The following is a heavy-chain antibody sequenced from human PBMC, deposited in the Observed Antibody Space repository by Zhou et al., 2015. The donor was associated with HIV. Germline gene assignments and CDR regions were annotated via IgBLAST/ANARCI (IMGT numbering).Heavy chain of an antibody. CDR1: GYTFIMYY. Sequence: QVQLVQSGAEVKKPGASVKVSCNASGYTFIMYYIHWVRQAPGQGLEWMGIINPSGGSTSYAQKFQGRVTMTRDTSTSTAYMELSSLRSEDTAVYYCARGDSLGREVEYFDYWAREPWSPSPQ. CDR3: ARGDSLGREVEYFDY. D-gene: IGHD3-22*01. CDR2: INPSGGST. V-gene: IGHV1-46*01. J-gene: IGHJ4*02.